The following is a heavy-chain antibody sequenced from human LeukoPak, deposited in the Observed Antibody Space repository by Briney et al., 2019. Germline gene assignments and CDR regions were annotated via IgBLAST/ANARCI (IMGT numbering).Heavy chain of an antibody. CDR1: GGSFSGYY. CDR2: INHSGST. CDR3: ARISMVRGVIWGLVDY. V-gene: IGHV4-34*01. J-gene: IGHJ4*02. D-gene: IGHD3-10*01. Sequence: SETLSLTCAVYGGSFSGYYWSWIRQPPGTGLDFIGEINHSGSTNYNPSLKSRVTISVDTSKNQFSLKLSSVTAADTAVYYCARISMVRGVIWGLVDYWGQGTLVTVSS.